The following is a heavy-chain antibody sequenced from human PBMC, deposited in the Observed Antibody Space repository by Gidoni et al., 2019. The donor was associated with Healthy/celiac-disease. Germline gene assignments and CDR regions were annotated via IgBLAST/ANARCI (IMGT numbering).Heavy chain of an antibody. J-gene: IGHJ6*02. CDR2: NSWDGGST. CDR3: AKDMGYGSGSYYYYYYYGMDV. D-gene: IGHD3-10*01. Sequence: EVQLVESGGVVVQPGGSLRLSCAASGLTFDDYPMHRIRQGPGTGLEWVSLNSWDGGSTYYADSVKGRFTISRDNSKNSLYLQMNSLRTEDTALYYCAKDMGYGSGSYYYYYYYGMDVWGQGTTVTVSS. V-gene: IGHV3-43*01. CDR1: GLTFDDYP.